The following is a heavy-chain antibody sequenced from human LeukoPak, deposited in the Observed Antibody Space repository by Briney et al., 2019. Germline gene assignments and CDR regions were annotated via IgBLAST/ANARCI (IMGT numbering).Heavy chain of an antibody. CDR3: AKHLSGSRAFDM. CDR2: INGAGVNT. Sequence: AWGSLGLSCAASELTFSSYAMSWVRQAPGKGLEWVLAINGAGVNTFYADSVKGRFTISRDNSKNTLYLQMNSLRAEDTAVYYCAKHLSGSRAFDMWGQGTMVTVSS. CDR1: ELTFSSYA. D-gene: IGHD3-10*01. J-gene: IGHJ3*02. V-gene: IGHV3-23*01.